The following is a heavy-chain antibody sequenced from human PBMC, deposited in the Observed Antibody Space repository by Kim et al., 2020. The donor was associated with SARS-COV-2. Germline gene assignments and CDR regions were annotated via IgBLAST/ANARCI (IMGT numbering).Heavy chain of an antibody. J-gene: IGHJ5*02. CDR2: IYYSGST. CDR1: GGSISSYY. Sequence: SETLSLTCTVSGGSISSYYWSWIRQPPGKGLEWIGYIYYSGSTNYNPSLKSRVTISVDTSKNQFSLKLSSVTAADTAVYYCARSQEGGTDFWSGRDWFDPWGQGTLVTVSS. CDR3: ARSQEGGTDFWSGRDWFDP. D-gene: IGHD3-3*01. V-gene: IGHV4-59*01.